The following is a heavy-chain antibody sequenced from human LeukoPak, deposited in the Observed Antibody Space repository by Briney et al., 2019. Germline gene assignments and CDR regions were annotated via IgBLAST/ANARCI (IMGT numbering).Heavy chain of an antibody. CDR2: MNPNSGNT. D-gene: IGHD1-7*01. CDR3: ARGAFITGTTRVGHWFDP. J-gene: IGHJ5*02. Sequence: ASVKVSCKASGYTFTSYDINWVRQATGQGLEWMGWMNPNSGNTGYAQKFQGRVTMTRNTSISTAYMELSSLRSEDTAVYYCARGAFITGTTRVGHWFDPWGQGTLVTVSS. CDR1: GYTFTSYD. V-gene: IGHV1-8*01.